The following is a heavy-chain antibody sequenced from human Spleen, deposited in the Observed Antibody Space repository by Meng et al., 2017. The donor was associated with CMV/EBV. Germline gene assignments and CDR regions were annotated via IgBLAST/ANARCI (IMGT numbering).Heavy chain of an antibody. CDR2: ISAYNGNT. V-gene: IGHV1-18*01. CDR1: GYTFTSYG. Sequence: ASVKVSCKASGYTFTSYGISWVRQAPGQGLEWMGWISAYNGNTNYAQKLQGRVTMTTDTSTSTAYMELRSLRSDDTAVYYCARSPSYSGSYSPDKYFDYWGQGTLVTVSS. D-gene: IGHD1-26*01. CDR3: ARSPSYSGSYSPDKYFDY. J-gene: IGHJ4*02.